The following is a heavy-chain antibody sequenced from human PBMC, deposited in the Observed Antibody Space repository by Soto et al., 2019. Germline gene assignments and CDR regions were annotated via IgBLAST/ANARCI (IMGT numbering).Heavy chain of an antibody. CDR1: GFTFSSYG. CDR3: AKDKVPVVVTAPFDY. D-gene: IGHD2-21*02. V-gene: IGHV3-30*18. Sequence: QVQLVESGGGVVQPGRFLRLSCAASGFTFSSYGMHWVRQAPGKGLEWVAVISYDGSNKYYADSVKGRFTVSRDKSKNTLYLQVNSLRAEDTAVYYCAKDKVPVVVTAPFDYWGQGTLVTVSS. CDR2: ISYDGSNK. J-gene: IGHJ4*02.